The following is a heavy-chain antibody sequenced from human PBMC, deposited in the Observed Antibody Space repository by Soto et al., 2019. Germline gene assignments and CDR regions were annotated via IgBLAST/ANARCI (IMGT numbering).Heavy chain of an antibody. CDR2: ISGYNSET. D-gene: IGHD2-15*01. CDR1: GFTFSKYR. V-gene: IGHV1-18*01. J-gene: IGHJ4*02. Sequence: QVQLVQSGAEVKKPGASVQVYCKTSGFTFSKYRIGWGRQAPGPGLQWMAWISGYNSETYYAQEVQGRLTVTTDTSTTTAYMELRSLRSDDTAVFYWARLSPAQGSAVDNWGQGTLVTVYS. CDR3: ARLSPAQGSAVDN.